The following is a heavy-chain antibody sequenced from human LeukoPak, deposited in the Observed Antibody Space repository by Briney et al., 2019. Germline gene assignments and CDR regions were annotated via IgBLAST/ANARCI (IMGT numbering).Heavy chain of an antibody. Sequence: PSEKLSCKASGYTFTSYNMHWARQAPRQAPERRGIINPSGGSTSHAQKFQGRVTMTRDTPTSTVYMELSSLRSEDTAVYYCARAVGAPDPGFDYWGQGTLVTVSS. V-gene: IGHV1-46*01. CDR2: INPSGGST. J-gene: IGHJ4*02. CDR3: ARAVGAPDPGFDY. D-gene: IGHD1-26*01. CDR1: GYTFTSYN.